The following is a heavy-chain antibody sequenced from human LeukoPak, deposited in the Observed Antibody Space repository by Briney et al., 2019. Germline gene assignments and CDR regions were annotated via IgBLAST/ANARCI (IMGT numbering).Heavy chain of an antibody. Sequence: SGPTLLKPTQTLTLTCTFSGFSLNTNGMCVSWIRQPPGKALEWPALIDWGDDKFYRTSLKTRLTISKDTSRNQVVLTLTNMDPVDTATYYCARTISGSYSNWFDSWGQGTLVTVPS. CDR1: GFSLNTNGMC. D-gene: IGHD1-26*01. CDR2: IDWGDDK. J-gene: IGHJ5*01. CDR3: ARTISGSYSNWFDS. V-gene: IGHV2-70*01.